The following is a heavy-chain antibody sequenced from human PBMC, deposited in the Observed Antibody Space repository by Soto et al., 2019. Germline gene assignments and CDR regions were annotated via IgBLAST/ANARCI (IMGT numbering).Heavy chain of an antibody. Sequence: GGSLRLSCAASGFTFSSYAMIWVRQAPGKGLEWVSAIVGSGDSTYYADSVKGRFTISRDNSKNTLYLQMNSLRAEDTAVYYCARDTVGAIKGGAFDIWGQGTMVTVSS. V-gene: IGHV3-23*01. J-gene: IGHJ3*02. CDR2: IVGSGDST. CDR1: GFTFSSYA. CDR3: ARDTVGAIKGGAFDI. D-gene: IGHD1-26*01.